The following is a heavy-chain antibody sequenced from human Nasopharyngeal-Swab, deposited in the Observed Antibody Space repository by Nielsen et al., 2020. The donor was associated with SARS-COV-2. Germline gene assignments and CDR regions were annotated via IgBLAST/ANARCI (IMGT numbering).Heavy chain of an antibody. Sequence: GRSLRPSCIPYGYCFVYPWIGWVRQMHGQGLEWMGLVYPGNSEVAYNPSFQGQVTTSADNSINTAYLQWSRLKPSDTAMYFCARRAARDGYNYEVDPWGQGTLVTVSS. V-gene: IGHV5-51*01. D-gene: IGHD5-24*01. J-gene: IGHJ5*02. CDR2: VYPGNSEV. CDR3: ARRAARDGYNYEVDP. CDR1: GYCFVYPW.